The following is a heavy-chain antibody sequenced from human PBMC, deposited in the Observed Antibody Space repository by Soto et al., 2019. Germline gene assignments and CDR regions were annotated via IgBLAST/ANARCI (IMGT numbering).Heavy chain of an antibody. J-gene: IGHJ3*02. CDR2: IYWSGDE. CDR3: ARGLATLPVFAFDI. V-gene: IGHV2-5*01. D-gene: IGHD6-6*01. Sequence: QGTLKESGPTLVKPTQTLTLTCSFSGFSLSTSGVGVGWIRQSPGKALEWLALIYWSGDEHYRPSLKSRPSIIKDTSKNHVVLIMTDMDPVDTATYYCARGLATLPVFAFDIWAKGQWSPSLQ. CDR1: GFSLSTSGVG.